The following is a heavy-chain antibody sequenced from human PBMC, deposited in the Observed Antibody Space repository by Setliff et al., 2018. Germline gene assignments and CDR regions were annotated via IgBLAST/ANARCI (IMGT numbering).Heavy chain of an antibody. CDR1: GFTFSTYW. Sequence: PGGSLRLSCVTSGFTFSTYWMHWVRQAPGQGLVWVARISTDGSSITYADSVKGRFTISRDNARNTLYLQMNSLRPEDTAVYYCAKWSAMVRGVDWGQGTLVTVSS. CDR3: AKWSAMVRGVD. CDR2: ISTDGSSI. D-gene: IGHD3-10*01. J-gene: IGHJ4*02. V-gene: IGHV3-74*03.